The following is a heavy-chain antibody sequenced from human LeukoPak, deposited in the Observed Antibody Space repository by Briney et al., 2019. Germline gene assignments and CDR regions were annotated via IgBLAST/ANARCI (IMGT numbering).Heavy chain of an antibody. Sequence: GGSLRLSCAASGFTFSSYAMSWARQAPGKGLEWVSAVSGSGSNTYYTDSVQGRFTISRDNSKNTLYLQMDSLRAGDTALYYCAKEKGAGYGYGMDVWGQGITVTVSS. J-gene: IGHJ6*02. CDR3: AKEKGAGYGYGMDV. CDR2: VSGSGSNT. D-gene: IGHD2-2*03. CDR1: GFTFSSYA. V-gene: IGHV3-23*01.